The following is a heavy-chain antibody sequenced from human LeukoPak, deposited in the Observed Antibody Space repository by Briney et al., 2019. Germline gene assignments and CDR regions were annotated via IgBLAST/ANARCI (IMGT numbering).Heavy chain of an antibody. CDR1: GFTVSSYY. CDR3: AKEGSSGWLGD. J-gene: IGHJ4*02. V-gene: IGHV3-53*01. Sequence: GGSLRLSCAASGFTVSSYYMNWVRQAPGKELEWVSVIYTGGGRYYADSVRGRFTISRDTSKNMVFLQMNSLRAEDTAVYYCAKEGSSGWLGDWGQGTLVTVSS. CDR2: IYTGGGR. D-gene: IGHD6-19*01.